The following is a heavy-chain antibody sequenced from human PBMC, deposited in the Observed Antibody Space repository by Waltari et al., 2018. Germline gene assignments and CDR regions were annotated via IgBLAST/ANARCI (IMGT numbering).Heavy chain of an antibody. Sequence: QVQLVESGGGVVQPGRSLRRSCAASGFPFRTSGLPWVRQAPGKGLEWVAIISFDGRDHYYADSVKGRFTFSRDDSKSIAYLQMDSLKTEDTGVYFCTRDRGVPGISHFDSWGQGTLVTVSS. CDR2: ISFDGRDH. CDR3: TRDRGVPGISHFDS. CDR1: GFPFRTSG. V-gene: IGHV3-30*03. J-gene: IGHJ4*02.